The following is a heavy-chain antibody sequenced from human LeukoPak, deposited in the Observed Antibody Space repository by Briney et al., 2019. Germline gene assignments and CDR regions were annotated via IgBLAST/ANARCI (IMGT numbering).Heavy chain of an antibody. Sequence: GGSLRLSCAVSGFTFSSFAMSWVRQAPGKGLEWVSVISGNSGSIYYADSVKGRFTISRDNSKNTLSLQMNSLRVEDTAVYYCARDQGPHWLDPWGQGTLVTVSS. CDR2: ISGNSGSI. J-gene: IGHJ5*02. CDR1: GFTFSSFA. V-gene: IGHV3-23*01. CDR3: ARDQGPHWLDP.